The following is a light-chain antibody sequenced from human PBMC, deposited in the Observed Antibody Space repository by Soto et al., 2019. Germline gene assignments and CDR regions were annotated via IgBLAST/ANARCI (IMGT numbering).Light chain of an antibody. Sequence: EIVLTQSPGTLSSSPGERATLSCRASQSVSSSYLAWYQQKPGQAPMLLIYGASSRDTGIPDRFSGSGSGTDFTLTISSLEPEDFAVYYCQQYGSSPLTFGGGTKVEIK. CDR3: QQYGSSPLT. CDR1: QSVSSSY. CDR2: GAS. J-gene: IGKJ4*01. V-gene: IGKV3-20*01.